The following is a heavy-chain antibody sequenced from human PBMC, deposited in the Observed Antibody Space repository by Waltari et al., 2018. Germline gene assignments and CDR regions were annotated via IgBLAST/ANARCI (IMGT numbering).Heavy chain of an antibody. CDR3: ARKAGSGYPYGPFYYDN. J-gene: IGHJ4*02. V-gene: IGHV3-74*01. D-gene: IGHD5-12*01. CDR1: GLCFGAYW. CDR2: INVDGGYI. Sequence: EVPLAESGGGVVQPGWSLSLSCTGSGLCFGAYWLLWVRQAPGTGLEWVSRINVDGGYISYGDSVKGRFTISRDNAKNTVFLQLNSLRADDTAVYFCARKAGSGYPYGPFYYDNWGQGTLVTVSS.